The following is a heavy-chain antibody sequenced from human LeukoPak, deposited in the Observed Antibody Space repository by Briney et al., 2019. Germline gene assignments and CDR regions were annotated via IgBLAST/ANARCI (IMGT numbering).Heavy chain of an antibody. V-gene: IGHV4-4*07. CDR2: ISTSGST. CDR3: ARVRYSDSSVLTRKRSYYFDY. J-gene: IGHJ4*02. CDR1: GYSISSGYY. D-gene: IGHD3-22*01. Sequence: SETLSLTCTVSGYSISSGYYWSWIRQPAGKGLESIGHISTSGSTNYNPSLKSRVTMSVDTSKNQFSLKLSSVTAADTAVYYCARVRYSDSSVLTRKRSYYFDYWGQGTLVTVSS.